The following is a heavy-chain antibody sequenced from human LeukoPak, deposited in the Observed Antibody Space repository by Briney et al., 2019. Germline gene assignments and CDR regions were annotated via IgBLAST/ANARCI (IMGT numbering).Heavy chain of an antibody. J-gene: IGHJ4*02. CDR3: AKRGGRISAAIDN. D-gene: IGHD2-2*01. V-gene: IGHV3-23*01. CDR1: GFTFNTYA. Sequence: PGGSLRLSCAASGFTFNTYAMSWVRQAPGKGLEWVSGISGRGGDTYYADSVKGRFTISRDNSKSTLYLQMNSLRAEDTAVYYCAKRGGRISAAIDNWGQGTLVTVSS. CDR2: ISGRGGDT.